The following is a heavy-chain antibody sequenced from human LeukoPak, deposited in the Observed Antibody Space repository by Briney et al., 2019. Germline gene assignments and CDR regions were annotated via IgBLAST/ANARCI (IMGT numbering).Heavy chain of an antibody. CDR3: ARDFWVVTASDAFDI. Sequence: ASVKVSCKASGYTFTNYTINWVRLAPGQGLEWMGWISAYNGNTNYAQKLQGRVTMTTDTSTSTAYMELRSLRSDDTAVYYCARDFWVVTASDAFDIWGQGTMVTVSS. V-gene: IGHV1-18*01. J-gene: IGHJ3*02. CDR1: GYTFTNYT. CDR2: ISAYNGNT. D-gene: IGHD2-21*02.